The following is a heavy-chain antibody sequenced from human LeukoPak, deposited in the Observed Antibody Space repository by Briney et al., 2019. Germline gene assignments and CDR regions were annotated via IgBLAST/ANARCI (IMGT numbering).Heavy chain of an antibody. CDR1: GGSISSYY. D-gene: IGHD6-6*01. CDR3: ARGLMLSSSRSGAFDI. V-gene: IGHV4-59*01. CDR2: IYYSGST. Sequence: SETLSLTCTVSGGSISSYYWSWIRQPPGKGLEWIGYIYYSGSTNYNPSLKSRVTISVDTSKNQFSLKLSSVTAADTAVYYCARGLMLSSSRSGAFDIRGQGTMVTVSS. J-gene: IGHJ3*02.